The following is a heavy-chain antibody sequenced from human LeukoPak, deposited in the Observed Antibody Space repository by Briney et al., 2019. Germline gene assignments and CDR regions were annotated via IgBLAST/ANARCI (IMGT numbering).Heavy chain of an antibody. CDR1: GGTFSSYA. D-gene: IGHD3-9*01. J-gene: IGHJ4*02. Sequence: VASVKVSCKASGGTFSSYAISWVRQAPGQGLEWMGGIIPIFGTANYAQKLQGRVTMTTDTSTSTAYMELRSLRSDDTAVYYCARDQYDILTGSHVGKPFDYWGQGTLVTVSS. V-gene: IGHV1-69*05. CDR2: IIPIFGTA. CDR3: ARDQYDILTGSHVGKPFDY.